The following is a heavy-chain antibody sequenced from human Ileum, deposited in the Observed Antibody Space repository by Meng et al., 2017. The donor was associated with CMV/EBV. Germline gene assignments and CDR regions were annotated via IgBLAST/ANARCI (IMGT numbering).Heavy chain of an antibody. D-gene: IGHD3-10*01. J-gene: IGHJ4*02. CDR1: GHTFTGYY. CDR2: ISPNSGGT. CDR3: ASYGSGTYSIFDN. V-gene: IGHV1-2*06. Sequence: KASGHTFTGYYLHWVRQVPGQGLEWMGRISPNSGGTNYAQKFQGRFTMTRDTSISMAYMDLSGLTSDDTAVYYCASYGSGTYSIFDNWGQGTLVTVSS.